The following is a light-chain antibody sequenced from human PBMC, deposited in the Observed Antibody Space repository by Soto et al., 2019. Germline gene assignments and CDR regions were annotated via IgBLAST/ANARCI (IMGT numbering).Light chain of an antibody. J-gene: IGKJ2*01. CDR1: QSVSSTY. CDR2: RAS. CDR3: QQYGDSPPYT. Sequence: DIVLTQSPGTLSLSPGERASLSCRASQSVSSTYLAWYQQNPGQASSLLIYRASSRATAIPFRFSGSGSETDFAVTISRLEPEDCAVYYCQQYGDSPPYTFGQGTKLEIK. V-gene: IGKV3-20*01.